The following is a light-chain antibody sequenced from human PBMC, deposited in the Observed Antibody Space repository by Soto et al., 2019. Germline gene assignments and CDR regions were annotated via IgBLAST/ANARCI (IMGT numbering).Light chain of an antibody. CDR2: INSDGSH. CDR1: SGHSTYT. CDR3: QTWGTGYAV. J-gene: IGLJ7*01. V-gene: IGLV4-69*01. Sequence: QLVLTQSPSASASLGASVKLTCTLSSGHSTYTIAWHQQQPEKGPRYLMNINSDGSHTKGDGIPDRFSGSSSGAERYLTISSLRSEDEADYYCQTWGTGYAVFGGGTPLTVL.